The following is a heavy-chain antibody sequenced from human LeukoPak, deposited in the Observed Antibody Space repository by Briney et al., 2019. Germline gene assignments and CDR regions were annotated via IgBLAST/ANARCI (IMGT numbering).Heavy chain of an antibody. D-gene: IGHD2-21*01. J-gene: IGHJ6*02. V-gene: IGHV3-30-3*01. CDR1: GFTFSIYA. CDR2: ISSDGFNE. CDR3: ARYSNHFYSSGMDV. Sequence: GGSLRLSCAASGFTFSIYAMTWVRQAPGKGLEWVALISSDGFNEYYADSVRGRFTISRDTSKNTLYLEMKSLRPEDTAIYYCARYSNHFYSSGMDVWGQGTTVTVSS.